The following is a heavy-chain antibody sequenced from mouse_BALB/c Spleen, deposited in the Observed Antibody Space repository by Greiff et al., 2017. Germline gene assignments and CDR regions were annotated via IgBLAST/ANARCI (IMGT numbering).Heavy chain of an antibody. D-gene: IGHD2-1*01. CDR2: INPSTGYT. CDR1: GYTFTSYW. J-gene: IGHJ4*01. Sequence: QVQLQQSGAELANPGASVKLSCKASGYTFTSYWLHWVKQRPGQGLEWIGYINPSTGYTEYNQKFKDKATLTADKSSSTAYMQLSSLTSEDSAVYYCAIYRYAMDYGGQGTSVTVSS. V-gene: IGHV1-7*01. CDR3: AIYRYAMDY.